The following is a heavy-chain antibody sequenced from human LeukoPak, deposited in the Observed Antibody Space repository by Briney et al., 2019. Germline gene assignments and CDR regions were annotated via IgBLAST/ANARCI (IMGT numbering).Heavy chain of an antibody. V-gene: IGHV3-49*03. CDR3: ESYSGSYSSAFDI. Sequence: PGGSLRLSCTASGFTFGDYAMSWFRQAPGKGLEWVGFIRSKAYGGTTEYAASVKGRFTISRDDSKSIAYLQTNSLKTEDTAVYYCESYSGSYSSAFDIWGQGTMVTVSS. J-gene: IGHJ3*02. CDR2: IRSKAYGGTT. CDR1: GFTFGDYA. D-gene: IGHD1-26*01.